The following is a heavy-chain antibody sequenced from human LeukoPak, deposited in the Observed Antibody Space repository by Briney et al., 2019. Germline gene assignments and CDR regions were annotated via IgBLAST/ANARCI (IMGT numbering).Heavy chain of an antibody. CDR3: ARNERIDYYYYCMDV. Sequence: PETLSLTCAVYGGSFSGYYWSWIRQPPGEGLEWIGEINHSGSTNYNTSLKSRVTISVDTSKNQLSLKLSAVTAADTAVHYCARNERIDYYYYCMDVWGQGTTVTVSS. V-gene: IGHV4-34*01. CDR2: INHSGST. CDR1: GGSFSGYY. J-gene: IGHJ6*02.